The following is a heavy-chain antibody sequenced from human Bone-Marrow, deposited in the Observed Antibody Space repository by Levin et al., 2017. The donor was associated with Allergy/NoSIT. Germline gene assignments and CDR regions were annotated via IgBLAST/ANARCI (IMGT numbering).Heavy chain of an antibody. D-gene: IGHD2-2*01. CDR1: GFTFSSYA. CDR3: AKALPAAMHAY. CDR2: ISGSGGST. Sequence: GESLKISCAASGFTFSSYAMSWVRQAPGKGLEWVSAISGSGGSTYYADSVKGRFTISRDNSKNTLYLQMNSLRAEDTAVYYCAKALPAAMHAYWGQGTLVTVSS. V-gene: IGHV3-23*01. J-gene: IGHJ4*02.